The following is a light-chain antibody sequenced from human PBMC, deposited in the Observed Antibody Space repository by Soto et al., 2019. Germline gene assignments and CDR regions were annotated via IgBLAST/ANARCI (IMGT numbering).Light chain of an antibody. Sequence: IVVTQSPSTLSGSPARRAILSGRASQSVSSNLAWYQQKPGQAPRLLIYGASTRATAIPARFSGSGYGTEFTLTISSLQSEDFTVYCCQQYNNLPVPFGQGTMVDI. CDR1: QSVSSN. CDR3: QQYNNLPVP. CDR2: GAS. J-gene: IGKJ1*01. V-gene: IGKV3-15*01.